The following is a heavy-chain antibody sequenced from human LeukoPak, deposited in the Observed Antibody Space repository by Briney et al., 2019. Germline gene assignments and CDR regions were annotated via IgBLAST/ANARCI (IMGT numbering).Heavy chain of an antibody. Sequence: SETLSLTCTLSGGSISIYRWSWIRQPAGKGLEWMGRIDTSGNTNYNPSLNGRVTMSVDTSKTQFYLNLRSVTAADTAIYYCARGIVRGVSAPDIWGQGTMITVSS. V-gene: IGHV4-4*07. CDR1: GGSISIYR. CDR2: IDTSGNT. J-gene: IGHJ3*02. CDR3: ARGIVRGVSAPDI. D-gene: IGHD3-10*01.